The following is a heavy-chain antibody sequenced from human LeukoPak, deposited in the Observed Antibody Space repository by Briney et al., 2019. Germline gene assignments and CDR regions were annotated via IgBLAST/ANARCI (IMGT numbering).Heavy chain of an antibody. V-gene: IGHV3-7*01. CDR1: GFTFNSYW. D-gene: IGHD3-3*01. J-gene: IGHJ4*02. Sequence: GGSLRLSCAASGFTFNSYWMSWVRQAPGKGLEWVANIKQDGSEKYYVDSVKGRFTISRDNAKNSLYLQMNSLRAEDTAVYYCARDDPTLFWSGSPFYWGQGTLVTVSS. CDR2: IKQDGSEK. CDR3: ARDDPTLFWSGSPFY.